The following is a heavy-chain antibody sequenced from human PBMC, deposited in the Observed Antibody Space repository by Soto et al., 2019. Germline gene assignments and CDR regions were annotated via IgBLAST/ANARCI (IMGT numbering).Heavy chain of an antibody. CDR2: TYYRSKWYN. V-gene: IGHV6-1*01. CDR3: ARVDRSSWCYNWFGP. D-gene: IGHD6-13*01. J-gene: IGHJ5*02. Sequence: SLSLSLTSAVSGERVYHKTAILNWIRQSPSRGLEWLGRTYYRSKWYNDYAVSVKSRITINPDTSKNQFSLQLNSVTPEDTAVFYCARVDRSSWCYNWFGPCGQGTLVTV. CDR1: GERVYHKTAI.